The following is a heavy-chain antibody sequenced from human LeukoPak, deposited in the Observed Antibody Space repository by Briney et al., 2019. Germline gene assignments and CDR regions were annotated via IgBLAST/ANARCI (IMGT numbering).Heavy chain of an antibody. CDR2: IYNSGST. CDR1: GGSISRGSYY. CDR3: ARQAAVGSEPKFDP. Sequence: PSETLSLTCSVSGGSISRGSYYWNWIRQPAGKGLEWMGRIYNSGSTNYNPSLKSRVTVSTDMSKNQFSLKLSSVTAAETAVYYCARQAAVGSEPKFDPWGQGTLVTVSS. D-gene: IGHD6-13*01. V-gene: IGHV4-61*02. J-gene: IGHJ5*02.